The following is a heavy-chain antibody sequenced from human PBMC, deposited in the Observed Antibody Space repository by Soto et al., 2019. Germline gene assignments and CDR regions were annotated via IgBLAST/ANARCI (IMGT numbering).Heavy chain of an antibody. J-gene: IGHJ6*02. CDR2: INPNSGGT. CDR1: GDSLTGNY. D-gene: IGHD2-15*01. Sequence: GTPVKLSCEACGDSLTGNYMHWVRQAPKQGLEWMGWINPNSGGTNYAQKFQGWVTMTRDTSISTAYMELSRLRSDDTAVYYCARGVNVVVVAATPDYNYYGMDVWGQGTTVTVS. CDR3: ARGVNVVVVAATPDYNYYGMDV. V-gene: IGHV1-2*04.